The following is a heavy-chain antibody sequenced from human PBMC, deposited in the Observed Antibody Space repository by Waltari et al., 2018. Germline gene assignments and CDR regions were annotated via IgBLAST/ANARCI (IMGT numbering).Heavy chain of an antibody. J-gene: IGHJ4*02. CDR3: AKDELELCSSSSCFLIDK. CDR1: GFTFSTYG. CDR2: LSYDGGKK. Sequence: QVQVVESGGGVVQPGRSLRLSCEASGFTFSTYGIHWVRQAPGKGLEWVALLSYDGGKKHYGDAVKGRFTISRDNSKNTVYLEMNSLRPEDTALYYCAKDELELCSSSSCFLIDKWGQGTLVTVSS. D-gene: IGHD2-2*01. V-gene: IGHV3-30*18.